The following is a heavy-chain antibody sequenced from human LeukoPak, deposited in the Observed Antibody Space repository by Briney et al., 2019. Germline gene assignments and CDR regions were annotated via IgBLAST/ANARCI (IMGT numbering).Heavy chain of an antibody. J-gene: IGHJ4*02. Sequence: PGRSLRLSCAASGFTFSSYWMHWVRQVPGKGLVWVARINPGGSSITYADSVKGRFTNSRDNAKNTLYLQMDSLRAEDTGVYYCARSNQADDYWGQGTLVTVSS. CDR1: GFTFSSYW. CDR3: ARSNQADDY. V-gene: IGHV3-74*01. D-gene: IGHD1-14*01. CDR2: INPGGSSI.